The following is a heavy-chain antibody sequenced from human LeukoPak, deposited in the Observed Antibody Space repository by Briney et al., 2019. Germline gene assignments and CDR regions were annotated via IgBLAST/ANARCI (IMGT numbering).Heavy chain of an antibody. CDR3: AKDGQVVPAAMDYYYYYMDV. Sequence: GGSLRLSCAASGFTFSSYAMSWVRQAPGKGMEWVSTISGSGGSAYYADSVKGRFTISRDNSKNTLYLQMNSLRAEDTAVYYCAKDGQVVPAAMDYYYYYMDVWGKGTTVTVSS. J-gene: IGHJ6*03. CDR2: ISGSGGSA. D-gene: IGHD2-2*01. CDR1: GFTFSSYA. V-gene: IGHV3-23*01.